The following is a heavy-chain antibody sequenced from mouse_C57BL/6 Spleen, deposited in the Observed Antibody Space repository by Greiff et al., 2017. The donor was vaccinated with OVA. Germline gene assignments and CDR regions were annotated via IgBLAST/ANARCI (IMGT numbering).Heavy chain of an antibody. CDR1: GFPFSSYG. V-gene: IGHV5-6*02. Sequence: DVKLVESGGDLVKPGGSLKLSCAASGFPFSSYGMSWVRQTPDKRLEWVATISSGGSYTYYPDSVKGRFTISRDNAKNTLYLQMSSLKSEDTAMYYCARLRGSSPHWYFDVWGTGTTVTVSS. J-gene: IGHJ1*03. CDR3: ARLRGSSPHWYFDV. D-gene: IGHD1-1*01. CDR2: ISSGGSYT.